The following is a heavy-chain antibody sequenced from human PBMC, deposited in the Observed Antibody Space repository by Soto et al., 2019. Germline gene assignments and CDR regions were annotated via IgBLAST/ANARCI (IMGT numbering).Heavy chain of an antibody. Sequence: QLQLQESGPGLVKPSETLSLTCTVSGGSISSSSYYWGWIRQPPGKGLEWIGSIYYSGSTYYNPSLKSRVTISVDTSKNQFSLKLSSVTAADTAVYYCARVIIWEWLNWFDPWGQGTLVTVSS. J-gene: IGHJ5*02. CDR1: GGSISSSSYY. CDR2: IYYSGST. V-gene: IGHV4-39*01. CDR3: ARVIIWEWLNWFDP. D-gene: IGHD3-3*01.